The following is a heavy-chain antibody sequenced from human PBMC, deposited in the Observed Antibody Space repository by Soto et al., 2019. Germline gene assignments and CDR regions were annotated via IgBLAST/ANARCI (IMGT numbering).Heavy chain of an antibody. CDR3: AKDPHGDYVGGFEM. CDR2: ISRSGGST. V-gene: IGHV3-23*01. J-gene: IGHJ3*02. Sequence: LRNWSAVPGFRFGDHALCWDSQAPGKGLEWVSGISRSGGSTYYADSVKGRFTISRDNSKNTLSLQMNSLRAEDTAVFYCAKDPHGDYVGGFEMWGQGKIVTVSS. D-gene: IGHD4-17*01. CDR1: GFRFGDHA.